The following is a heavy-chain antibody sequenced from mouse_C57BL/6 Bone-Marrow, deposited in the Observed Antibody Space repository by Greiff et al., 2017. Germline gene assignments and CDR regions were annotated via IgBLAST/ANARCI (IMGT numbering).Heavy chain of an antibody. Sequence: EVKLEESGGGLVQPGGSLKLSCAASGFTFSDYYMYWVRQTPEKRLEWVPYISNGGGSTYYPDTVKGRFTISRDNAKNTLYLQMSRLKSEDTAMYYCARIYYEGAMDYWGQGTSVTVSS. CDR3: ARIYYEGAMDY. J-gene: IGHJ4*01. D-gene: IGHD2-4*01. V-gene: IGHV5-12*01. CDR1: GFTFSDYY. CDR2: ISNGGGST.